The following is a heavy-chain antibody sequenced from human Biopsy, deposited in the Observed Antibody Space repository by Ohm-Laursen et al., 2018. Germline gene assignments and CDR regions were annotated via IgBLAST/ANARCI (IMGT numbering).Heavy chain of an antibody. CDR3: ALGGGSYVNFDY. CDR2: IYYTGST. V-gene: IGHV4-59*01. J-gene: IGHJ4*02. D-gene: IGHD1-26*01. Sequence: GTLSLTCPVSRDSISNYYWTWIRQSPGKGLEWIGNIYYTGSTNYNPSVKSRVTISVDTSKNQFSLRLSSVTAADTAVYYCALGGGSYVNFDYWGQGTLVTVSS. CDR1: RDSISNYY.